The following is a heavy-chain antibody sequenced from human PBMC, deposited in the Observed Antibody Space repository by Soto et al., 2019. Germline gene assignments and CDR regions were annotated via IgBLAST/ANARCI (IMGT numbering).Heavy chain of an antibody. Sequence: QVTLKESGPVLVKPTETLTLTCTVSGFSLSNARMGVSWIRQPPGKALEWLAHIFSNDEKSYRTSLKSRFTSSKNNSKSQGRPTMTNRDPVDTATDSCAQLYSDCWSGYYYSYMDVWGRGTTVTVSS. CDR3: AQLYSDCWSGYYYSYMDV. V-gene: IGHV2-26*01. CDR1: GFSLSNARMG. J-gene: IGHJ6*03. D-gene: IGHD3-3*01. CDR2: IFSNDEK.